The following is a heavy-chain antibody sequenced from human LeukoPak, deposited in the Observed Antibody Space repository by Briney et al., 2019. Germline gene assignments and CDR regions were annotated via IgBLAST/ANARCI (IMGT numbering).Heavy chain of an antibody. D-gene: IGHD4-17*01. CDR3: ARDQYGDYALDY. Sequence: GGSLRLSCAVSVFTFSSYSMIWVRQARWKGLEWVSSISSISYIYYAELVKGRFTISRDTAKNSLYLEMNSLRAEDTAVYYCARDQYGDYALDYWGQGTLVTVSS. V-gene: IGHV3-21*01. CDR1: VFTFSSYS. J-gene: IGHJ4*02. CDR2: ISSISYI.